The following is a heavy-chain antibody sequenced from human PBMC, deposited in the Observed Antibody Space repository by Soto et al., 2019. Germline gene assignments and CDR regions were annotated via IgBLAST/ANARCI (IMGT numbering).Heavy chain of an antibody. J-gene: IGHJ4*02. CDR2: IYYSGST. D-gene: IGHD4-17*01. CDR3: ARDLGYGDYYFDY. V-gene: IGHV4-59*01. CDR1: GGSIISYY. Sequence: SETLSLTCTVSGGSIISYYWSWIRQPPGKGLEWIGYIYYSGSTNYNPSLKSRVTISVDTSKNQFSLKLSSVTAADTAVYYCARDLGYGDYYFDYWGQGTLVTVSS.